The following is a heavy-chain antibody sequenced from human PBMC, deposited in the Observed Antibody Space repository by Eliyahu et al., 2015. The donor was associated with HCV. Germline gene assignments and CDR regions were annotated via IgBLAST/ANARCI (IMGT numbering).Heavy chain of an antibody. J-gene: IGHJ4*02. V-gene: IGHV3-74*01. CDR1: GFTFRNYW. CDR3: TRGSDS. CDR2: ISYDGGII. Sequence: EVQLVESGGDLVQPGGSLRLSCAASGFTFRNYWMYWVRQAPGMGLVWVARISYDGGIIGYADSVKGRFTVSRDNAKNTLDLQMNSLRADDTAVYFCTRGSDSWGQGTLVIVSS.